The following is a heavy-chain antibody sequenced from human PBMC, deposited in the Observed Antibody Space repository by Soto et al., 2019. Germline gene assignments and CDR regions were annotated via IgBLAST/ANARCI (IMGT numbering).Heavy chain of an antibody. Sequence: EVQLVESGGGLVQPGGSLRLSCAASGFTFSDHYMDWVRQAPGKGLEWVARSRNRVNSHTTEYAASVKGRFTISRDESKSSLSLQMNSLKSEDTAVYYCTRGLLGGTPSYTFHGMDVWGQGTTVTVSS. CDR1: GFTFSDHY. D-gene: IGHD1-26*01. V-gene: IGHV3-72*01. CDR2: SRNRVNSHTT. J-gene: IGHJ6*01. CDR3: TRGLLGGTPSYTFHGMDV.